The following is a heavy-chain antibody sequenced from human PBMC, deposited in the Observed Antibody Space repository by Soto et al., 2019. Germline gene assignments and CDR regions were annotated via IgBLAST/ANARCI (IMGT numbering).Heavy chain of an antibody. Sequence: QVQLQESGPGLVKPSETLSLTCSVSGGSISSYYWSWIRQPPGKGLEWIGYIYDSGSTNYNPSLKSRVTISVDTTKNQFSLKLSSVTAADTAVYYCARENCISTSCPSTDAFDLWGQGTMVTVSS. CDR1: GGSISSYY. CDR3: ARENCISTSCPSTDAFDL. V-gene: IGHV4-59*01. CDR2: IYDSGST. D-gene: IGHD2-2*01. J-gene: IGHJ3*01.